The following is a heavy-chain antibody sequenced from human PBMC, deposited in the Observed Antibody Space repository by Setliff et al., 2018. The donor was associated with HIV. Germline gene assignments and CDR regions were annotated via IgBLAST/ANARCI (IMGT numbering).Heavy chain of an antibody. CDR2: INPNIGST. V-gene: IGHV1-2*06. Sequence: ASVKVSCKASGYTFTGYYIHWVRQAPGQGLQWMGRINPNIGSTNYAQNFQGRANMTRDTSVNIAFMELSNLRSDDTAVYYCARDYRTTDILSSGYMDVWGKGTTVTVSS. J-gene: IGHJ6*03. D-gene: IGHD3-9*01. CDR3: ARDYRTTDILSSGYMDV. CDR1: GYTFTGYY.